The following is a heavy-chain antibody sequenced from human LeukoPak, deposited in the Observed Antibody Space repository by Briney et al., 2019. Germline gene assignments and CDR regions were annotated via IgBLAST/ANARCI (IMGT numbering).Heavy chain of an antibody. CDR1: GFTFSSYA. CDR2: ISGSGGST. CDR3: AKRVGATRVDY. D-gene: IGHD1-26*01. J-gene: IGHJ4*02. V-gene: IGHV3-23*01. Sequence: PAGGSLRLSCAASGFTFSSYAMSWVRQAPVKGLEWVSAISGSGGSTYYADSVKGRFTISRDNSKNTLYLQMNSLRAEDTAVYYCAKRVGATRVDYWGQGTLVTVSS.